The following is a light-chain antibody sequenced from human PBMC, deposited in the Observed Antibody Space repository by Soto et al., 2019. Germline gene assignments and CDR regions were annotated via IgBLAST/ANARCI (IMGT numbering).Light chain of an antibody. CDR2: GNS. CDR1: RSNIGAGYD. Sequence: QSVLTQPPSVSGAPGQRVTISCTGSRSNIGAGYDVHWYQQLPGTAPKLLIYGNSNRPSGAPDRFSGSKSGTSASLAITGLQAEDEADYYCQSYDSSLSCVFGTGTKLTVL. CDR3: QSYDSSLSCV. J-gene: IGLJ1*01. V-gene: IGLV1-40*01.